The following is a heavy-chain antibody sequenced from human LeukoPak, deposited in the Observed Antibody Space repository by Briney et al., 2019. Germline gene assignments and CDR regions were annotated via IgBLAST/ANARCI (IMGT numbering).Heavy chain of an antibody. D-gene: IGHD6-19*01. Sequence: GASVKVSCKASGYTFTSYGISWVRQAPGQGLEWMGWISAYNGNTNYAQKLQGRVSMTTDTSTSTAYMELRSLRSDDSAVYYCARLKSARGIAVAGTGWFDPWGQETLVTVSS. J-gene: IGHJ5*02. CDR1: GYTFTSYG. CDR3: ARLKSARGIAVAGTGWFDP. CDR2: ISAYNGNT. V-gene: IGHV1-18*01.